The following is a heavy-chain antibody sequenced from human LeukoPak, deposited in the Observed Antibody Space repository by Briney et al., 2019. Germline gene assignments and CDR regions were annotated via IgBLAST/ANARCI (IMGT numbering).Heavy chain of an antibody. J-gene: IGHJ4*02. CDR3: ARGQVMTSVTNPDF. CDR1: GFTFSSYA. CDR2: ISYDGSHK. D-gene: IGHD4-11*01. V-gene: IGHV3-30*01. Sequence: PARSLRLSCAASGFTFSSYAMHWVSQAAGKGLEWEAVISYDGSHKYYADSVKDRFTIPRDNSKNTMYLQMNSLRAEDPAVSYCARGQVMTSVTNPDFWGQGTLVTVSS.